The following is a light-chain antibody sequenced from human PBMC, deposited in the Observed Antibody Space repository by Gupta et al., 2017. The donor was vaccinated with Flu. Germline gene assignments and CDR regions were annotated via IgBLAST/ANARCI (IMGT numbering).Light chain of an antibody. CDR2: AAS. V-gene: IGKV1-17*01. Sequence: TQIIGSTSSLSASVGDRVTITCRASQGIRNDLGWYQQKPGKAPKRLIYAASRMQSGVPSRFSGSGSGAEFTLTISGRQPEDFATYYCRHQNSSPCNFGQGTKMEIK. CDR1: QGIRND. J-gene: IGKJ2*02. CDR3: RHQNSSPCN.